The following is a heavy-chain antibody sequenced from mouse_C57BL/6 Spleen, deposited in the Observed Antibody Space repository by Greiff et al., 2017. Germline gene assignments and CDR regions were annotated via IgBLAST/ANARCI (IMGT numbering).Heavy chain of an antibody. CDR3: ARTAQDTIFDY. D-gene: IGHD3-2*02. J-gene: IGHJ2*01. Sequence: VQLQQPVAELVRPGASVKLSCTASGYNINNTCMHWVKQRPGQGLEWIGRIDPANGNTNYAPKFQGKATITADTSSNTAYLQFSSLTSEDTAIYYCARTAQDTIFDYWGQGTTLTVSS. CDR1: GYNINNTC. CDR2: IDPANGNT. V-gene: IGHV14-3*01.